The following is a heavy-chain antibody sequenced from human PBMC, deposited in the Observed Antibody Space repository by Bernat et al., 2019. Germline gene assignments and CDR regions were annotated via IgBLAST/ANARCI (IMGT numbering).Heavy chain of an antibody. CDR3: ARDRRIAYEPGYYYGMDV. CDR2: ISYDGSNK. D-gene: IGHD6-13*01. CDR1: GFTFSSYA. Sequence: QVQLVESGGGVVQPGRSLRLSCAASGFTFSSYAMHWVRQAPGKGLEWVAVISYDGSNKYYADSVKGRFTISRDNSKNTLYLQMNSLRAEVTAVYYCARDRRIAYEPGYYYGMDVWGQGTTVTVSS. J-gene: IGHJ6*02. V-gene: IGHV3-30-3*01.